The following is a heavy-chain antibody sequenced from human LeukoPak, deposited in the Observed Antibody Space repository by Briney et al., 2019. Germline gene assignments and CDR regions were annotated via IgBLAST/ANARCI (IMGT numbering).Heavy chain of an antibody. CDR3: ARDLALRPPHYDFWSGPPSLDY. V-gene: IGHV3-23*01. J-gene: IGHJ4*02. CDR2: ISGSGGST. CDR1: GFIFSTYA. Sequence: GGSLRLSCAASGFIFSTYAMNWVRQAPGKGLEWVSTISGSGGSTYYADSVEGRFTISRDNAKNTLFLQMNSLRAEDTAVYYCARDLALRPPHYDFWSGPPSLDYWGQGTLVTVSS. D-gene: IGHD3-3*01.